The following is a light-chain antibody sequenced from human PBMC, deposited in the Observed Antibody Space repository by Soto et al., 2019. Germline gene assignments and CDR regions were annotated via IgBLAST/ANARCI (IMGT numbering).Light chain of an antibody. CDR2: DAS. CDR3: QQYNSYSELT. CDR1: QSISSW. V-gene: IGKV1-5*01. J-gene: IGKJ4*01. Sequence: DIQMNQSPSTLSASVGDRVTITCRASQSISSWLAWYQQKPGKAPKLLIYDASSLESGVPTWFSSSGSGPEFTITISSLQPDDVATYYSQQYNSYSELTFGGGTKVVFK.